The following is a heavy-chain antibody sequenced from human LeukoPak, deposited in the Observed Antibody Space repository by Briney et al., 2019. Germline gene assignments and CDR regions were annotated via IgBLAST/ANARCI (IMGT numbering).Heavy chain of an antibody. CDR2: IYTSGST. J-gene: IGHJ6*03. Sequence: PSETLSLTCTVSGGSISSYYWSWIRQPAGKGLEWIGRIYTSGSTNYNPSLKSRVTMSVDTSKNQFSLKLSSVTAADTAVYYCARDGVYYDFWSGYLNYYYMDVWGKGTTVTVSS. CDR3: ARDGVYYDFWSGYLNYYYMDV. V-gene: IGHV4-4*07. D-gene: IGHD3-3*01. CDR1: GGSISSYY.